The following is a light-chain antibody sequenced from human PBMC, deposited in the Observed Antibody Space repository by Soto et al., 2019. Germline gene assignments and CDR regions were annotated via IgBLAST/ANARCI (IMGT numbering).Light chain of an antibody. CDR1: SSDVGSYNL. J-gene: IGLJ2*01. V-gene: IGLV2-23*01. Sequence: QSALTQPASVSGSPGQSITISCTGTSSDVGSYNLVSWYQQHPGKAPKLMIYEGSKRPSGVSNRFSGSKSGNTASLTISGRHAEDEADSYCCSYACSSTLFGGGTKVTVL. CDR2: EGS. CDR3: CSYACSSTL.